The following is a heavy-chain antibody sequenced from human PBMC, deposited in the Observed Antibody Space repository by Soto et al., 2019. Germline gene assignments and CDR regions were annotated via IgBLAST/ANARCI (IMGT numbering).Heavy chain of an antibody. D-gene: IGHD3-22*01. V-gene: IGHV3-23*01. Sequence: GGSLRLSCAASGFTFSSYAMSWVRQAPGKGLEWVSAISGSGGSTYYADSVKGRFTISRDNSKNTLYLQMNSLRAEDTAVYYCAKAFKSSYYYDSSGYYWGYWGQGTLVTVSS. J-gene: IGHJ4*02. CDR2: ISGSGGST. CDR1: GFTFSSYA. CDR3: AKAFKSSYYYDSSGYYWGY.